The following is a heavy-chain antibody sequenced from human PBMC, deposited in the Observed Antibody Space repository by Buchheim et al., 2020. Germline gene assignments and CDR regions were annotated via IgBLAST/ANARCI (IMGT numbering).Heavy chain of an antibody. CDR3: ATLLAGYCNSMACYSGMDV. J-gene: IGHJ6*02. D-gene: IGHD2-2*01. Sequence: QVQLQESGPGLVEPSGTLSLTCAVSGGSISSNNLWTWVRQPPGKGLEWIGEIHHSGSANYNPSLKSRVTISVDKAKNQFSLQLRSVTAADTAVYYCATLLAGYCNSMACYSGMDVWGQGTT. CDR2: IHHSGSA. CDR1: GGSISSNNL. V-gene: IGHV4-4*02.